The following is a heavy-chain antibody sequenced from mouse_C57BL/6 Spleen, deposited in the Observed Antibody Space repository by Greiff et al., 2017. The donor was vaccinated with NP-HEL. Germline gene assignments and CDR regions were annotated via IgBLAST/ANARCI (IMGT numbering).Heavy chain of an antibody. CDR2: IDPETGGT. CDR3: TRGEFITTVVGYFDV. D-gene: IGHD1-1*01. J-gene: IGHJ1*03. Sequence: QVHVKQSGAELVRPGASVTLSCKASGYTFTDYEMHWVKQTPVHGLEWIGAIDPETGGTAYNQKFKGKAILTADKSSSTAYMELRSLTSEDSAVYYCTRGEFITTVVGYFDVWGTGTTVTVSS. CDR1: GYTFTDYE. V-gene: IGHV1-15*01.